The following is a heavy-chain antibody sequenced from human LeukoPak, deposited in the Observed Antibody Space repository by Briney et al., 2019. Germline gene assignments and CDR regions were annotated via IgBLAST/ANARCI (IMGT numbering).Heavy chain of an antibody. V-gene: IGHV4-34*01. Sequence: SETLSLTCAVYGGSFSGYYWSWLRQPPGKGLEWIGEINHSGSTNYNPSLKSRVTISVDTSKNQFSLKLSSVTAADTAVYYCARGPPRPPVGADGLCWFDPWGQGTLVTVSS. D-gene: IGHD1-26*01. CDR3: ARGPPRPPVGADGLCWFDP. CDR2: INHSGST. J-gene: IGHJ5*02. CDR1: GGSFSGYY.